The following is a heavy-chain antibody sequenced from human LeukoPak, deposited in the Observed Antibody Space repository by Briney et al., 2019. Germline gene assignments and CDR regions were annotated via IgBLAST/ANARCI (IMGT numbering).Heavy chain of an antibody. Sequence: GGSLRLSCAASGFTVSSNYMSWVRQAPGKGLEWVSVIYSSIGTDYADSVKGRFTISRDNSKNTVYLQMNSLRAEDTAVYYCASESSRDYSNYVVRFDYWGQGTLVNVSS. CDR3: ASESSRDYSNYVVRFDY. V-gene: IGHV3-53*01. D-gene: IGHD4-11*01. CDR2: IYSSIGT. CDR1: GFTVSSNY. J-gene: IGHJ4*02.